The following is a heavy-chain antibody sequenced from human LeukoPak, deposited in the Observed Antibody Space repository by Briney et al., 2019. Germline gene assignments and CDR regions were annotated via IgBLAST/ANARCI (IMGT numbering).Heavy chain of an antibody. J-gene: IGHJ4*02. CDR2: IYYSGST. CDR3: ARDFVIEYSSSSVKYYFDY. D-gene: IGHD6-6*01. Sequence: SDTLSLTCTVSGGSISSSSYYWGWIRQPPGKGLEWIGSIYYSGSTYYNPSLKSRVTISVDTSKNQFSLKLSSVTAADTAVYYCARDFVIEYSSSSVKYYFDYWGQGTLVTVSS. CDR1: GGSISSSSYY. V-gene: IGHV4-39*07.